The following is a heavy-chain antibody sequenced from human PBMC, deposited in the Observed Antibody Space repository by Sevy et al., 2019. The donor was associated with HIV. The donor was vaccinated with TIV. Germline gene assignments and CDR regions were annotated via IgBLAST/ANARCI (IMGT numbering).Heavy chain of an antibody. CDR3: VKERVGYISSWYYFDY. J-gene: IGHJ4*02. CDR1: GFTLNTYA. V-gene: IGHV3-23*01. CDR2: INNSGGST. D-gene: IGHD6-13*01. Sequence: GGSLRLSCAASGFTLNTYAMSWVRQAPGKGLEWVAAINNSGGSTDYADSVRGRFSISRDNPNVYLEMNSLRVEDTAVYYCVKERVGYISSWYYFDYWGQGTLVTVSS.